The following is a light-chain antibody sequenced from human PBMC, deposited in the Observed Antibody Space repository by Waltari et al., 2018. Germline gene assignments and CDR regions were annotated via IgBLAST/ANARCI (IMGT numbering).Light chain of an antibody. CDR2: GNG. CDR1: SSNIGAGYD. J-gene: IGLJ2*01. Sequence: QSGLTQPPSVSGAPGQRVTIPCTGSSSNIGAGYDVNWYQLFPGPAPKLLIYGNGNRPSGVPDRFSGSKSGTSASLAITGLQAEDEADYYCQSYDNTSGSIFGGGTKLTVL. V-gene: IGLV1-40*01. CDR3: QSYDNTSGSI.